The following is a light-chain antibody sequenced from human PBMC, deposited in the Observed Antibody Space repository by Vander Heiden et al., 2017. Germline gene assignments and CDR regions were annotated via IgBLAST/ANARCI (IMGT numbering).Light chain of an antibody. CDR2: DVN. Sequence: QSALTQPASVSGSPGQSITISCTGTSSDFGNYNLVSWYQQDPGKAPKVLIYDVNKRPSGISNRFSGSKSGSTASLTISGLQAEDEADYYCSSYAATAALVFGGGTKLTVL. V-gene: IGLV2-23*02. CDR1: SSDFGNYNL. J-gene: IGLJ2*01. CDR3: SSYAATAALV.